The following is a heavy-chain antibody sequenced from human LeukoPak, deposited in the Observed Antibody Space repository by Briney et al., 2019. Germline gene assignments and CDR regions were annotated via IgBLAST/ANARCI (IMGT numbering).Heavy chain of an antibody. D-gene: IGHD5-18*01. CDR3: ARGDEGYSYGSFDY. CDR1: GGSASSGSYY. CDR2: IYYSGST. J-gene: IGHJ4*02. V-gene: IGHV4-61*01. Sequence: SETLSVTCTVSGGSASSGSYYWSWIRQPPGKGLEWIGYIYYSGSTNYNPSLKSRVTISVDTSKNQFSLKLSSVTAADTAVYYCARGDEGYSYGSFDYWGQGTLVTVSS.